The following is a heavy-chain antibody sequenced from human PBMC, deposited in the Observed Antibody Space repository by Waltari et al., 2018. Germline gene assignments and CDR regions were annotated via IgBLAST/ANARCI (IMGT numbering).Heavy chain of an antibody. CDR1: GFSFSTYG. V-gene: IGHV3-33*01. J-gene: IGHJ4*02. D-gene: IGHD2-2*01. CDR2: IWSDGSSI. Sequence: QVQLVESGGGVVQPGRSLRLSCPAPGFSFSTYGMHWFRQAPGKGLEWVAVIWSDGSSIHYADFVKGRFTISRDNTRNTLYLQMNSLRVEDTAMYYCVRGRGSSDYWGQGTLVSVSS. CDR3: VRGRGSSDY.